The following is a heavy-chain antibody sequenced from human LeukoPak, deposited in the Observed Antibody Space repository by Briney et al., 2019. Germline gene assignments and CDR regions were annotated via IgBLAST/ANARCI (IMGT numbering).Heavy chain of an antibody. CDR1: GFTFSSYW. Sequence: PGGSLRLSCAASGFTFSSYWMHWARQAPGKGPVWVARTNRDGSSTAYADSVKGRFTISKDNAKNTLYLLMNSLRAEDTAVYYCARDSVEWYIFDYWGQGTLVTVSS. CDR2: TNRDGSST. V-gene: IGHV3-74*01. D-gene: IGHD3-3*01. J-gene: IGHJ4*02. CDR3: ARDSVEWYIFDY.